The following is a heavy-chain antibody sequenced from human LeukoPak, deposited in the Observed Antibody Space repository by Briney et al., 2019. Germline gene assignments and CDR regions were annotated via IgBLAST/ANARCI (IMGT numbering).Heavy chain of an antibody. D-gene: IGHD4-17*01. CDR1: GYRFTGYY. CDR2: INPNSGGT. CDR3: ARDYGDYGGLDY. J-gene: IGHJ4*02. Sequence: ASVKVSCKASGYRFTGYYMHWVRQAPGQGLEWMGWINPNSGGTNYAQKFQGRVTMTRDTSISTAYMELSRLRSDDTAVYYCARDYGDYGGLDYWGQGTLVTVSS. V-gene: IGHV1-2*02.